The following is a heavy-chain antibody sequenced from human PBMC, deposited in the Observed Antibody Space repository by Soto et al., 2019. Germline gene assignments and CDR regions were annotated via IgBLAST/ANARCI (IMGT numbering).Heavy chain of an antibody. CDR1: GYTFTSYA. CDR2: INAGNGNT. Sequence: QVQLVQSGAEVKKPGASVKVSCKASGYTFTSYAMHWVRQAPGQRLEWMGWINAGNGNTKYSQKFQGRVTITRDTXASTAYMELSSLRSEDTAVYYCARDSGDGYNYAVYWGQGTLVTVSS. V-gene: IGHV1-3*01. D-gene: IGHD5-12*01. J-gene: IGHJ4*02. CDR3: ARDSGDGYNYAVY.